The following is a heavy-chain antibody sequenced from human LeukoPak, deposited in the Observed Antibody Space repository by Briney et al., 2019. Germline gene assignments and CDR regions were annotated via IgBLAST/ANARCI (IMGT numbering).Heavy chain of an antibody. CDR2: IYQSGST. Sequence: SETLSLTCTVSGYSISSGYYWGWIRQPPGKGLEWIGSIYQSGSTYYNPSLKSRVTISVDTSKNQFSLKLSSVTAADTAVYYCARDPGYSSLGYYYGMDVWGQGTTVTVSS. V-gene: IGHV4-38-2*02. D-gene: IGHD5-18*01. CDR3: ARDPGYSSLGYYYGMDV. CDR1: GYSISSGYY. J-gene: IGHJ6*02.